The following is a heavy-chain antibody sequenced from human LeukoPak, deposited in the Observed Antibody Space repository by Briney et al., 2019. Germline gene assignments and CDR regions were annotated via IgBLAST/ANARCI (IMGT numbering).Heavy chain of an antibody. V-gene: IGHV4-34*01. D-gene: IGHD3-10*01. CDR3: ASSDMVRGVLGFDY. CDR1: GGSFSGYY. CDR2: INHSGST. Sequence: PSETLSLTCAVYGGSFSGYYWSWIRQPPGKGLEWIGEINHSGSTNYNPSLKSRVTISVDTSKNQFSLKLSSVTAADTAVYYCASSDMVRGVLGFDYWGQGTLVTVSP. J-gene: IGHJ4*02.